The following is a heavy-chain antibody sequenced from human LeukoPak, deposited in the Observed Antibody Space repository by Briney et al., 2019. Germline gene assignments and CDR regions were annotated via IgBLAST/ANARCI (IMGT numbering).Heavy chain of an antibody. CDR3: ARVLMPQVAFDY. Sequence: ASVKVSCKASGYTFTSYYLHWVRQAPGQGLEWMGIINPSGGSTSYAQKFQGRVTMTRDTSTSTVYMELSSLRSEDTAVYYCARVLMPQVAFDYWGQGTLVTVSS. D-gene: IGHD5-12*01. J-gene: IGHJ4*02. CDR1: GYTFTSYY. V-gene: IGHV1-46*01. CDR2: INPSGGST.